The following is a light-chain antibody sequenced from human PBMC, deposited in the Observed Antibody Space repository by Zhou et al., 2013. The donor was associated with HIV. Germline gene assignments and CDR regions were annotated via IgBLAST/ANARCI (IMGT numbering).Light chain of an antibody. Sequence: DIQMTQSPYTLSASVGDRVSITCRASQSIGRWLAWYQQKPGKAPKVLIYAASSLQSGVPSRFSGSGSGTEFTLTISSLQPEDFATYYCQQANSFPWTFGQGTKVEVK. V-gene: IGKV1-12*02. J-gene: IGKJ1*01. CDR2: AAS. CDR1: QSIGRW. CDR3: QQANSFPWT.